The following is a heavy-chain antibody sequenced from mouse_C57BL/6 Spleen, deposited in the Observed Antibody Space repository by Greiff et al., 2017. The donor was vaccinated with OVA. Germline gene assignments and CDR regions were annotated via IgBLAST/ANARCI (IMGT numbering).Heavy chain of an antibody. CDR1: GFTFSSYG. J-gene: IGHJ2*01. CDR2: ISSGGSYT. V-gene: IGHV5-6*01. Sequence: EVKLMESGGDLVKPGGSLKLSCAASGFTFSSYGMPWVRQTPDKRLEWVATISSGGSYTYYPDSVKGRFPISRDNAKNTLYLQMSSLKSEDTAMYYCARHDYGSSYVDYWGQGTTLTVSS. CDR3: ARHDYGSSYVDY. D-gene: IGHD1-1*01.